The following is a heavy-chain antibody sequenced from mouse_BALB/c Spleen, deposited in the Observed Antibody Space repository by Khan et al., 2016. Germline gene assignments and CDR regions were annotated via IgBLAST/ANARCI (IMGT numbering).Heavy chain of an antibody. CDR2: IWGDGRT. J-gene: IGHJ3*01. CDR1: GFSLTGYG. D-gene: IGHD2-12*01. Sequence: QVQLKESGPGLVAPSQSLSITCTVSGFSLTGYGVNWVRQPPGKGLEWLGKIWGDGRTDYNSALNSRVSISKDNSKSQVFLKMNRLQTDDTANYYCSSDYDGFAYWGQGTLVIVSA. V-gene: IGHV2-6-7*01. CDR3: SSDYDGFAY.